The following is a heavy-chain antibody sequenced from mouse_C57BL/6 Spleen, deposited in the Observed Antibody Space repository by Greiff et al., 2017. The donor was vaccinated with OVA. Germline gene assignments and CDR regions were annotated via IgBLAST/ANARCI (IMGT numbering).Heavy chain of an antibody. Sequence: VQLQQSGPELVKPGASVKISCKASGYAFSSSWMNWVKQRPGKGLEWIGRIYPGDGDTNYNGKFKGKATLTADKSSSTAYMQLSSLTSEDSAVYFCARDTEGYFDYWGQGTTLTVSS. CDR2: IYPGDGDT. CDR1: GYAFSSSW. V-gene: IGHV1-82*01. CDR3: ARDTEGYFDY. J-gene: IGHJ2*01.